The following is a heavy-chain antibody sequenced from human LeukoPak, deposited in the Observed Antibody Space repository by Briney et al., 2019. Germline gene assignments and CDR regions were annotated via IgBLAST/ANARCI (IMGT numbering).Heavy chain of an antibody. CDR1: GFSFSSYA. D-gene: IGHD6-13*01. V-gene: IGHV3-23*01. Sequence: GGSLRLSCAASGFSFSSYAMTWVRQAPGKGLEWVSGVSASGGSTYYADSVKGRFIISRDNSKSTLYLQMNSLSAEDTAVYFCAKDRSAIAAAGSTFDYWGQGTLVTVSS. J-gene: IGHJ4*02. CDR3: AKDRSAIAAAGSTFDY. CDR2: VSASGGST.